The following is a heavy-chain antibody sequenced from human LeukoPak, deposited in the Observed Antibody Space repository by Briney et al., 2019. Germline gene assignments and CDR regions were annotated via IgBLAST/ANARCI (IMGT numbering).Heavy chain of an antibody. D-gene: IGHD6-13*01. CDR1: GYTFTTYA. J-gene: IGHJ5*02. V-gene: IGHV1-2*02. CDR3: ARDLTALAAAGNWFDP. Sequence: ASVKVSCKASGYTFTTYAMNWVRQAPGQGLEWMGWINPNSGGTNYAQKFQGRVTMTRDTSISTAYMELSRLRSDDTAVYYCARDLTALAAAGNWFDPWGQGTLVTVSS. CDR2: INPNSGGT.